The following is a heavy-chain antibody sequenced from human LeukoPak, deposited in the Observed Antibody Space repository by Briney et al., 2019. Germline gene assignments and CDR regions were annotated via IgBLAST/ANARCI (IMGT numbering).Heavy chain of an antibody. CDR3: ATISAQTFDI. Sequence: GGSLRLSCVGSGLSFRSHWVNWGRQSPGKGLEWVANIKPDGSDKYYVDSARGRLTVSRDNAKNSAFLQMNSLRAEDTAIYYCATISAQTFDIWGQGTLVSVSS. CDR2: IKPDGSDK. J-gene: IGHJ3*02. D-gene: IGHD5-24*01. CDR1: GLSFRSHW. V-gene: IGHV3-7*01.